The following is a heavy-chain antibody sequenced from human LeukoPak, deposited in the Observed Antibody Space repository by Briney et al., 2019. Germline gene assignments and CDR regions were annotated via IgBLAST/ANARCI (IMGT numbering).Heavy chain of an antibody. J-gene: IGHJ6*03. D-gene: IGHD2-8*01. CDR3: ARGPNHYYYMDV. CDR1: GYRFTGYY. V-gene: IGHV1-2*02. Sequence: ASVKVSCKTSGYRFTGYYLHWVRQAPGQGLEWMGWINPDGDVTKSAQRFQGRVTMTTDKSINTVYMGLSRLTSDDTAVYFCARGPNHYYYMDVWGTGTTVTVSS. CDR2: INPDGDVT.